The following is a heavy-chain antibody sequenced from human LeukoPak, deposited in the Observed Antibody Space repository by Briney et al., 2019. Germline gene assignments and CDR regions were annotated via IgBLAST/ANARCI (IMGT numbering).Heavy chain of an antibody. V-gene: IGHV4-31*03. CDR2: IYYSGST. CDR1: GGSISSGGYY. Sequence: SETLSLTCTVSGGSISSGGYYWSWIRQHPGKGPEWIGYIYYSGSTYYNPSLKSRVTISVDTSKNQFSLKLSSVTAADTAVYYCARDCSSTSCYNGMDVWGQGTTVTVSS. J-gene: IGHJ6*02. D-gene: IGHD2-2*02. CDR3: ARDCSSTSCYNGMDV.